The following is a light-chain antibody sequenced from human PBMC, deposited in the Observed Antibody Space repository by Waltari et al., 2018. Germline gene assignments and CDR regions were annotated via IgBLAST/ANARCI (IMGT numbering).Light chain of an antibody. V-gene: IGKV1-33*01. J-gene: IGKJ4*01. CDR1: QDISKN. Sequence: DIQMNQSPSSLFASVGDRVTITCQASQDISKNLHWFQQKPGKAPNLLIYGASSLHTGVPSRFSGSKSGTHFTFTISSLQPEDIATYYCLQYHTFPLTFGGGTKVEIK. CDR3: LQYHTFPLT. CDR2: GAS.